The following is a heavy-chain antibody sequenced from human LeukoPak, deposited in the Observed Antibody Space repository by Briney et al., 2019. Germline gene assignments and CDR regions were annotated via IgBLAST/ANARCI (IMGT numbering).Heavy chain of an antibody. CDR3: ARDHYYGSGSYSEYYFDY. Sequence: ASVKVSCKASGYTFTSYYMHWVRQAPGQGLEWMGIINPSGGSTSYAQKFQGRVTMTRDTSISTAYMELSRLRSDDTAVYYCARDHYYGSGSYSEYYFDYWGQGTLVTVSS. CDR2: INPSGGST. V-gene: IGHV1-46*01. J-gene: IGHJ4*02. CDR1: GYTFTSYY. D-gene: IGHD3-10*01.